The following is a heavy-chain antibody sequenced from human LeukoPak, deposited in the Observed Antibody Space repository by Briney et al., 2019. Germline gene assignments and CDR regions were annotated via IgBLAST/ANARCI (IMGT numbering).Heavy chain of an antibody. CDR3: ARDRYYGSGSYLWFDP. CDR2: ISWNSGSI. J-gene: IGHJ5*02. Sequence: QSGGSLRLSCAASGFTFDDYAMHWVRQAPGKGLEWVSGISWNSGSIGYADSVKGRFTISRDNAKNSLYLQMNSLRAEDTAVYYCARDRYYGSGSYLWFDPWGQGTLVTVSS. D-gene: IGHD3-10*01. CDR1: GFTFDDYA. V-gene: IGHV3-9*01.